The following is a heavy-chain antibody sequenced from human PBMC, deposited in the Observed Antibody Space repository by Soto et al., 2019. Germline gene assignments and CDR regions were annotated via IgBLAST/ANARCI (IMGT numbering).Heavy chain of an antibody. CDR1: GFTFSPFW. V-gene: IGHV3-74*01. CDR3: ARGSNHFDY. J-gene: IGHJ4*02. D-gene: IGHD4-4*01. CDR2: INSDGNST. Sequence: EVQLVESGGGLVQPGGSLRLSCAASGFTFSPFWMNWVRQVSGKGPVWVSRINSDGNSTSYADSVKGRFTISRDNAKNTLYLQMNSLRAEDTAVYYCARGSNHFDYWGQGTLVTVSS.